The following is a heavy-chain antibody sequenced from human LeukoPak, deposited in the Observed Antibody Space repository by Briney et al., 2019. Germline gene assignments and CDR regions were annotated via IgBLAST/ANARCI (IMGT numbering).Heavy chain of an antibody. CDR3: ARETRRLSSYGMDV. D-gene: IGHD2-2*01. Sequence: ASVKVSCKASGYTFTGYYTHWVRQAPGQGLEWMGWINPNSGGTNYAQKFQGRVTMTRDTSISTAYMELSRLRSDDTAVYYCARETRRLSSYGMDVWGQGTTVTVSS. CDR1: GYTFTGYY. J-gene: IGHJ6*02. V-gene: IGHV1-2*02. CDR2: INPNSGGT.